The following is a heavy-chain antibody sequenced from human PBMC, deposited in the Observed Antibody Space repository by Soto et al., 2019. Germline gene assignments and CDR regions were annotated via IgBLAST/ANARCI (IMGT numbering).Heavy chain of an antibody. CDR3: ARDLWGYCGADCYPLDV. V-gene: IGHV4-34*01. D-gene: IGHD2-21*02. J-gene: IGHJ6*02. Sequence: SETLSLTCAVYGGSFSGYYWSWIRQPPGKGLEWIGEINHSGSTNYNPSLKSRVTISVDTSKNQFSLKLSSVTAADTAVYYCARDLWGYCGADCYPLDVWGQGTTVTVSS. CDR1: GGSFSGYY. CDR2: INHSGST.